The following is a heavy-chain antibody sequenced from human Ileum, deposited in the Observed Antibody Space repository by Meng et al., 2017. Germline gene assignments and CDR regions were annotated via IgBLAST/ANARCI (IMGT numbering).Heavy chain of an antibody. V-gene: IGHV4-30-4*01. J-gene: IGHJ5*02. CDR1: GCSISSGDYY. Sequence: VQLQESGPGLVKPAQTLFLTCTVSGCSISSGDYYWCWICQPPGKGLEWIGYIFDTGPPYYSPPLRSRLSISMDTSKNQFSLRLTSVTAADTAVYYCAASLDGSRFDPWGQGTLVTVSS. D-gene: IGHD2-2*03. CDR2: IFDTGPP. CDR3: AASLDGSRFDP.